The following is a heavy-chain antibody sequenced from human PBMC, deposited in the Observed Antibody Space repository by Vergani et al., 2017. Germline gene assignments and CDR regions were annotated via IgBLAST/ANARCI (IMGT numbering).Heavy chain of an antibody. J-gene: IGHJ4*02. D-gene: IGHD5-18*01. CDR1: GGTFSSYA. Sequence: QVQLVQSGAEVKKPGSSVKVSCKASGGTFSSYAISWVRQAPGQGLEWMGGIIPIFGTANYAQKFQGRVTITADESTSTAYMELSSLRAEDTDVYYCAGDSYGIQGKYYFDYWGQGTLVTVSS. V-gene: IGHV1-69*01. CDR3: AGDSYGIQGKYYFDY. CDR2: IIPIFGTA.